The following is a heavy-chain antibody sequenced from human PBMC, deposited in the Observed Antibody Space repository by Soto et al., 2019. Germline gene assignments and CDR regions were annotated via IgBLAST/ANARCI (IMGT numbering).Heavy chain of an antibody. J-gene: IGHJ5*02. V-gene: IGHV3-48*02. CDR2: ISSSSSTI. D-gene: IGHD1-26*01. Sequence: EVQLVESGGGLVQPGGSLRLSCAASGFTFSSYSMNRVRQAPGKGLEWVSYISSSSSTIYYADSVKGRFTISRDNAKNSLHLQMNSLRDEDTAVYYCAREGGNLNWFDPWGQGTLVTVS. CDR1: GFTFSSYS. CDR3: AREGGNLNWFDP.